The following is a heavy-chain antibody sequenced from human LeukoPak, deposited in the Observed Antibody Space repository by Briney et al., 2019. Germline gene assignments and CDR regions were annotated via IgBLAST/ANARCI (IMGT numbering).Heavy chain of an antibody. Sequence: PGGSLRLSCAASGFTFSSYSMNWVRQAPGKGLEWVSSISSGSSHILYADSGKGRFTISRDNAKNSLYLQMNSLRAEDTAVYYSSLEGSSWYRYFQHWGQGTLVTVSS. D-gene: IGHD6-13*01. CDR2: ISSGSSHI. CDR3: SLEGSSWYRYFQH. V-gene: IGHV3-21*04. J-gene: IGHJ1*01. CDR1: GFTFSSYS.